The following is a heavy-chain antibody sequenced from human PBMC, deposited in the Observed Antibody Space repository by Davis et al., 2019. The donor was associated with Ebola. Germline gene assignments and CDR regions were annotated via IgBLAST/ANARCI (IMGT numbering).Heavy chain of an antibody. Sequence: GESLKISCAAPGFTFSGSSMNWVRQAPGTGLEWISHISGGTGAMEYADSVQGRFTISRDNAKNSLYLQMNSLGDDDTAVYYCARGRDYALDIWGQGTMVTVSS. CDR2: ISGGTGAM. CDR1: GFTFSGSS. J-gene: IGHJ3*02. V-gene: IGHV3-48*02. CDR3: ARGRDYALDI. D-gene: IGHD2-21*02.